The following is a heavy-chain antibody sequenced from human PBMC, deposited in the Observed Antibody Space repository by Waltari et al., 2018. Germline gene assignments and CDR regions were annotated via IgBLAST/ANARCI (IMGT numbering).Heavy chain of an antibody. J-gene: IGHJ3*02. Sequence: QVQLQESGPGLVKPSETLSLTCTVSGGSISSYYWSWIRQPPGKGLEWSGYIYYSGSTNYNPSLKSRGTISVDTSRNQFSLKLSSVTAADTAVYYCARITPRFYYDSSGYFDIWGQGTMVTVSS. CDR2: IYYSGST. CDR1: GGSISSYY. CDR3: ARITPRFYYDSSGYFDI. D-gene: IGHD3-22*01. V-gene: IGHV4-59*01.